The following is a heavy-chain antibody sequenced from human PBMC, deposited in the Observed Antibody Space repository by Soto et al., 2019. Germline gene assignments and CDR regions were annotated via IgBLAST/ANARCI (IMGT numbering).Heavy chain of an antibody. V-gene: IGHV3-23*01. CDR1: RFTFSSYA. Sequence: GGSLRLSCAASRFTFSSYAMSWVRQAPGKGLEWVSAISGSGGSTYYADSVKGRFTISRDNSKNTLYLQMNSLRAEDTAVYYCAKDQDIVVVVAAYSYYFDYWGQGTLVTVSS. J-gene: IGHJ4*02. CDR3: AKDQDIVVVVAAYSYYFDY. D-gene: IGHD2-15*01. CDR2: ISGSGGST.